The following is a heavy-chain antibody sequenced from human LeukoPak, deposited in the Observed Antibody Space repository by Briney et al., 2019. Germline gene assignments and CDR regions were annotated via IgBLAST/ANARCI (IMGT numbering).Heavy chain of an antibody. CDR1: GYTFTGYY. CDR2: INPNSGGT. V-gene: IGHV1-2*02. D-gene: IGHD5-12*01. Sequence: ASVKVSCKASGYTFTGYYMHWVRQAPGQGLEWMGWINPNSGGTNYAQKFQGRVTMTRDTSISTAYMELSRLRSDDTAVCYCARDGGGIVATIGHNWFDPWGQGTLVTVSS. J-gene: IGHJ5*02. CDR3: ARDGGGIVATIGHNWFDP.